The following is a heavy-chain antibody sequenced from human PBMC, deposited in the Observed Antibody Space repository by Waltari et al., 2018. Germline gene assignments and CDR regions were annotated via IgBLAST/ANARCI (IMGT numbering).Heavy chain of an antibody. CDR3: ARDRRYSSSWYREDYYYGMDV. D-gene: IGHD6-13*01. V-gene: IGHV6-1*01. Sequence: QVQLQQSGPGLVKPSQTLSLTCAISGDSVSSNSAAWNWIRQSPSRGREWLGRTYYRSKWYNDYAVSVKSRRTINPDTSKNQFSLQLNSVTPEDTAVYYCARDRRYSSSWYREDYYYGMDVWGQGTTVTVSS. CDR2: TYYRSKWYN. CDR1: GDSVSSNSAA. J-gene: IGHJ6*02.